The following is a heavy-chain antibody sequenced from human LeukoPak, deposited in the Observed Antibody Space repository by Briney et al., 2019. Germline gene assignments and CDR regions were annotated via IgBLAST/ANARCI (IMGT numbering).Heavy chain of an antibody. CDR3: AREGCLGSYSDY. CDR2: IKQDGSEK. Sequence: QPGGSLRLSCAASGFTFSSYWMSWVRQAPGKELEWVANIKQDGSEKYYVDSVKVRFTISRDNAKNSLYLQMNSLRAEDTAVYYCAREGCLGSYSDYWGQGTLVTVSS. J-gene: IGHJ4*02. D-gene: IGHD3-10*02. V-gene: IGHV3-7*01. CDR1: GFTFSSYW.